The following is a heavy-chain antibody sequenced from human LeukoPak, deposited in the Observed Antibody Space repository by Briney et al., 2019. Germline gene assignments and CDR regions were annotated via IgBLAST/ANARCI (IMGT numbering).Heavy chain of an antibody. V-gene: IGHV4-4*07. Sequence: PSETLSLTCTVSGGSISSYYWSWIRQPAGKGLEWIGRIYTSGSTNYNPSLKSRVTMSVDTSKNQFSLKLSSVTAADTAVYYCARGRGVSSSWILDWFDPWGQGTLVTVSS. D-gene: IGHD6-13*01. CDR2: IYTSGST. CDR1: GGSISSYY. CDR3: ARGRGVSSSWILDWFDP. J-gene: IGHJ5*02.